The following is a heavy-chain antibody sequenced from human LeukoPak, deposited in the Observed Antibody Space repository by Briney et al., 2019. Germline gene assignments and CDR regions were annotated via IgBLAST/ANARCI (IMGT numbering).Heavy chain of an antibody. CDR1: GFTFSSYA. J-gene: IGHJ4*02. CDR3: AKDPRGDCSGGSCYYLDY. CDR2: ISGSGGNT. V-gene: IGHV3-23*01. Sequence: PGGSLRLSCAASGFTFSSYAMSWVRLAPGKGLEWVSAISGSGGNTYYADSVKGRFTISRDNSKNTLYLQMNSLRAEDTAVYYCAKDPRGDCSGGSCYYLDYWGQGTLVTVSS. D-gene: IGHD2-15*01.